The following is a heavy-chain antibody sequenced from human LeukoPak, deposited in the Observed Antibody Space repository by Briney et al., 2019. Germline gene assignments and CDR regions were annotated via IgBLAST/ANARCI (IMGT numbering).Heavy chain of an antibody. CDR3: ASHRRSVTVTFARYYYMDV. D-gene: IGHD4-17*01. Sequence: SGTLSLTCAVSGGSISSSNWWSWVRQPPGKGLEWIGSIYYSGSTYYNPSLKSRVTISVDTSKNQFSLKLSSVTAADTAVYYCASHRRSVTVTFARYYYMDVWGKGTTVTISS. J-gene: IGHJ6*03. CDR2: IYYSGST. CDR1: GGSISSSNW. V-gene: IGHV4-4*02.